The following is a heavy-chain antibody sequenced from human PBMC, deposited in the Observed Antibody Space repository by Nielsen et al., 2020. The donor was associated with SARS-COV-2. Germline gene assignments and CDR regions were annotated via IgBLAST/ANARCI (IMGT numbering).Heavy chain of an antibody. CDR2: IWYDGSNK. D-gene: IGHD5-12*01. V-gene: IGHV3-33*08. J-gene: IGHJ4*02. CDR3: ARGLYSGYDWGGYYFDY. Sequence: GGSLRLSCAASGFNFSTYWMSWVRQAPGKGLEWVAVIWYDGSNKYYADSVKGRFTISRHNSKNTLYLQMNSLRAEDTAVYYCARGLYSGYDWGGYYFDYWGQGTLVTVSS. CDR1: GFNFSTYW.